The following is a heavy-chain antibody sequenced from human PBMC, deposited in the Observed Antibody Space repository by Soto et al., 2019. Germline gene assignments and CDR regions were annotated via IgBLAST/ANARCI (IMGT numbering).Heavy chain of an antibody. CDR3: ARDPGGYSSSSGVMDV. V-gene: IGHV4-31*03. Sequence: PSETRSLTCTVSGGSISSGGYYWIWIRQHPGKGLEWIGYIYYSGSTYYNPSLKSRVTISVDTSKNQFSLKLSSVTAADTAVYYCARDPGGYSSSSGVMDVWGQGTTVTVSS. CDR2: IYYSGST. CDR1: GGSISSGGYY. D-gene: IGHD6-6*01. J-gene: IGHJ6*02.